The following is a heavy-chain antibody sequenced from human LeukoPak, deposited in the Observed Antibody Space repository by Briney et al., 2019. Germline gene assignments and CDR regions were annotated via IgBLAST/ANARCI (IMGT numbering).Heavy chain of an antibody. Sequence: SVKVSCKASGGTLSSYAISWVRQAPGQGLEWMGRIIPIFGTANYAQKFQGRVTITTDESTSTAYMELSSLRSEDTAVYYCAREGDILTGSPLGWFDPWGQGTLVTVSS. CDR2: IIPIFGTA. V-gene: IGHV1-69*05. J-gene: IGHJ5*02. CDR3: AREGDILTGSPLGWFDP. CDR1: GGTLSSYA. D-gene: IGHD3-9*01.